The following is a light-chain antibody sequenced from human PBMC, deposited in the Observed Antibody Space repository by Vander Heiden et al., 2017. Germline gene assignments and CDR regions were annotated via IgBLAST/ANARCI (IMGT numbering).Light chain of an antibody. CDR1: QSVLYSSNNKNY. CDR2: WAS. V-gene: IGKV4-1*01. J-gene: IGKJ2*01. Sequence: DIVMTQSPDSLAVSLGERATINCKSSQSVLYSSNNKNYLVWYQQKPGQPPKRLIYWASTREAGVPDRFSGSASGTDVTLTISSLQAEDVAVYYCQQYYTTPYTFGQGTKLEIK. CDR3: QQYYTTPYT.